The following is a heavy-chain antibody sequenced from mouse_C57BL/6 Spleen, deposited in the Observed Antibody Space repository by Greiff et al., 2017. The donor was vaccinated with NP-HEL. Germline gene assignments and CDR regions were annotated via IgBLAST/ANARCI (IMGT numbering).Heavy chain of an antibody. Sequence: VQLQQSGAELAKPGASVKLSCKASGYTFTSYWMHWVKQRPGQGLEWIGYINPSSGYTKYNQKFKDKATWTADKSSSTAYMQLSSLTYEDSAVYYCARWLLRAYWGQGTLVTVSA. CDR2: INPSSGYT. D-gene: IGHD2-3*01. J-gene: IGHJ3*01. CDR1: GYTFTSYW. CDR3: ARWLLRAY. V-gene: IGHV1-7*01.